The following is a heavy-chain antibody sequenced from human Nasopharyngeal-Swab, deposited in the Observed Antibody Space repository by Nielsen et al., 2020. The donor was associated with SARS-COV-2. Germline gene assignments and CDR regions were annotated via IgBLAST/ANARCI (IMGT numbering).Heavy chain of an antibody. CDR1: GFTFGDYA. Sequence: GESLKISCTASGFTFGDYAMSWVRQAPGKGLEWVGFIRSKAYGGTTEYAASVKGRFTISRDDSKSIAYLQMNSLRAEDTAVYYCAKDGSSGYYQLHFDYWGQGTLVTVSS. D-gene: IGHD3-22*01. CDR3: AKDGSSGYYQLHFDY. J-gene: IGHJ4*02. CDR2: IRSKAYGGTT. V-gene: IGHV3-49*04.